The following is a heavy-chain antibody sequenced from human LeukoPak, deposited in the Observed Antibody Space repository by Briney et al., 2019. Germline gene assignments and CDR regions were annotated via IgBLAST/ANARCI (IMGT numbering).Heavy chain of an antibody. Sequence: GGSLTLSCAASGFTFSSYTMNWVRQGPGKGLEWVSSISTSSSYIHYADSVKGRFTISRDNAKNSLFLQMNSLRAEDTAVYYCARDIATAGHFAFDYWGQGTLVTDSS. J-gene: IGHJ4*02. CDR2: ISTSSSYI. D-gene: IGHD6-13*01. CDR1: GFTFSSYT. CDR3: ARDIATAGHFAFDY. V-gene: IGHV3-21*01.